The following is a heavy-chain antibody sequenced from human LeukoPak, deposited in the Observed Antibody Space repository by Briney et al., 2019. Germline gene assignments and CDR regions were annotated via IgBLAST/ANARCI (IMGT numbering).Heavy chain of an antibody. J-gene: IGHJ3*02. V-gene: IGHV4-39*07. D-gene: IGHD1-1*01. CDR1: GGSISSSSYY. Sequence: PLETLSLTCTVSGGSISSSSYYWGWIRQPPGKGLEWIGSIYYSGSTYYNPSLKSRVTISVDTSKNQFSLKLSSVTAADTAVYYCARDGSWNLLRPNANDAFDIWGQGTMVTVSS. CDR3: ARDGSWNLLRPNANDAFDI. CDR2: IYYSGST.